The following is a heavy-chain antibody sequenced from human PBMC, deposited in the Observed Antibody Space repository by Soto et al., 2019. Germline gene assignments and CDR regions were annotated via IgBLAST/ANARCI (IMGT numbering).Heavy chain of an antibody. J-gene: IGHJ4*02. CDR2: ISDSGGNT. Sequence: GGSLRLSCAVSGFTFSSYAMSWVRQAPGKGLEWVSGISDSGGNTYYADSVKGRFTISRDNSKNTLYLQLNSLSPEDTAVYYCAKGRSGSSTSCYNYWGQGTLVTVSS. D-gene: IGHD2-2*02. CDR1: GFTFSSYA. V-gene: IGHV3-23*01. CDR3: AKGRSGSSTSCYNY.